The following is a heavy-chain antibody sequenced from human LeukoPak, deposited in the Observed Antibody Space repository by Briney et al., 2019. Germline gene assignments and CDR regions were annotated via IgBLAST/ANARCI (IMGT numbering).Heavy chain of an antibody. V-gene: IGHV1-69*05. CDR1: GGTFSSYA. Sequence: ASVKVSCKASGGTFSSYAISWVRQAPGQGLEWMGGIIPIFGTANYAQKFQGRVTITTDESTSTAYMELSSLRSEDTAAYYCARNGVGEYQLRLYYMDVWGKGTTVTVSS. CDR2: IIPIFGTA. CDR3: ARNGVGEYQLRLYYMDV. J-gene: IGHJ6*03. D-gene: IGHD2-2*01.